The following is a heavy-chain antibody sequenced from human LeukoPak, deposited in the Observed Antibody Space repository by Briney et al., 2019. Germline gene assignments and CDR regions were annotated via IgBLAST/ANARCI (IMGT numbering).Heavy chain of an antibody. CDR2: IRSKAYGETI. V-gene: IGHV3-49*04. Sequence: GGSPRLSCTGSGFTFGDYPINWVRQAPGKGLEWVGFIRSKAYGETIDYAASVKGRFTISRDDSKSIAYLQMNSLKTEDTAVYYCARSIFGVVIDYWGQGTLVTVSS. J-gene: IGHJ4*02. CDR1: GFTFGDYP. CDR3: ARSIFGVVIDY. D-gene: IGHD3-3*01.